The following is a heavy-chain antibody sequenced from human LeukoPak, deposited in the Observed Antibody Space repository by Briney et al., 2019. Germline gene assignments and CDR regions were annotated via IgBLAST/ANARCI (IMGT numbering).Heavy chain of an antibody. V-gene: IGHV3-23*01. CDR2: ISGGSA. CDR1: GFTFSSYA. CDR3: AKDRSSRYDFWSGSFSHYYYYYMDV. D-gene: IGHD3-3*01. Sequence: PGGSLRLSCAASGFTFSSYAMSWVRQAPGKGLEWVSAISGGSADYADSVKGRFSIFIDNSKNTLYLQMNSLRAEDTAVYYCAKDRSSRYDFWSGSFSHYYYYYMDVWGKGTTVTVS. J-gene: IGHJ6*03.